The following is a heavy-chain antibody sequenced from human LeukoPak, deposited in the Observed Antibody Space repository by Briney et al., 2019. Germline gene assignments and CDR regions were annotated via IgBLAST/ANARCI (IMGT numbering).Heavy chain of an antibody. J-gene: IGHJ4*02. V-gene: IGHV3-48*02. CDR3: TRDKGWQQFDS. Sequence: GGSLRLSCAASGFTFSSYSMNWVRQAPGKGLEWVSYISSSSSTIYYADSVKGRFTISRDNAKNSLYLQMNSLRDDDTAVYYCTRDKGWQQFDSWGQGTLVTVSS. D-gene: IGHD5-24*01. CDR1: GFTFSSYS. CDR2: ISSSSSTI.